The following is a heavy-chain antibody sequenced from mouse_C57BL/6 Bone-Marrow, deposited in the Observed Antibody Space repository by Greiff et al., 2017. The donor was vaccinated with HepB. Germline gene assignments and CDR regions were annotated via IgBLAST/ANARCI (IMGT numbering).Heavy chain of an antibody. Sequence: EVKVVESGGGLVKPGGSLKLSCAASGFTFSSYAMSWVRQTPEKRLEWVATISDGGSYTYYPDNVKGRFTISRDNAKNNLYLQMSHLKSEDTAMYYCARGQLRLRTWFAYWGQGTLVTVSA. CDR3: ARGQLRLRTWFAY. J-gene: IGHJ3*01. V-gene: IGHV5-4*03. CDR2: ISDGGSYT. D-gene: IGHD3-2*02. CDR1: GFTFSSYA.